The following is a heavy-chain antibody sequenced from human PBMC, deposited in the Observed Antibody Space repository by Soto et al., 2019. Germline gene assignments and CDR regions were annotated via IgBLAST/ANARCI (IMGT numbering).Heavy chain of an antibody. CDR2: IIPIFGTA. J-gene: IGHJ5*02. CDR3: ARDGYYKGFDP. CDR1: GGTFSSYA. V-gene: IGHV1-69*12. D-gene: IGHD3-22*01. Sequence: QVQLVQSGAEVKKPGSSVKVSCKASGGTFSSYAISWVRQAPGQGLEWMGGIIPIFGTANYAQKFQGRVTITADEATSTADMELSSLRSEDTAVYYCARDGYYKGFDPWGQGTLVTVSS.